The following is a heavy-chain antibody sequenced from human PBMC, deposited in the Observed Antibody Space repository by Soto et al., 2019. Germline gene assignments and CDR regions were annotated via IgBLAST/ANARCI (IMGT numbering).Heavy chain of an antibody. CDR1: AFTFDRYA. D-gene: IGHD3-10*01. J-gene: IGHJ4*02. Sequence: GGSLRLSCAASAFTFDRYAMSWVRQAPGKGLEWVSAINPSGDNTYYRDSVKGRFTVSRDNSKSTVYLQMNSLRTEDTAVYFCARQSLHGSGTYYNLLDHWGQGTLVTVSS. CDR2: INPSGDNT. CDR3: ARQSLHGSGTYYNLLDH. V-gene: IGHV3-23*01.